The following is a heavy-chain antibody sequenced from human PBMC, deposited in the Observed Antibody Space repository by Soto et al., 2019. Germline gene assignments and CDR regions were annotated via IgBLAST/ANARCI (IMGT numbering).Heavy chain of an antibody. V-gene: IGHV1-69*01. CDR3: AERGCSSTSCYTDYYYYGMDV. CDR1: GGTLSSYA. J-gene: IGHJ6*02. Sequence: QVQLVQSGAEVKKPGSSVKVSCKASGGTLSSYAISWVRQAPGQGLEWMGGIIPIFGTANYAQKFQGRVTITADESTSTAYMELSSLRSEDTAVYYCAERGCSSTSCYTDYYYYGMDVWGQGTTATVSS. D-gene: IGHD2-2*02. CDR2: IIPIFGTA.